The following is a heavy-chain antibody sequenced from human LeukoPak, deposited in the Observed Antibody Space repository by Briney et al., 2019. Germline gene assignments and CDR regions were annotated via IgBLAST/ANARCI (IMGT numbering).Heavy chain of an antibody. CDR2: INDGGRT. CDR1: GFTFSNNY. CDR3: AGAPETGH. D-gene: IGHD5-24*01. Sequence: GGSLRLSCGASGFTFSNNYMTWVRHAPGKGLESVSIINDGGRTFYADSVRGRFTISRDNAKNTLYLQMSGLRAEDTAVYYCAGAPETGHWGQGTLVTASS. J-gene: IGHJ4*02. V-gene: IGHV3-66*01.